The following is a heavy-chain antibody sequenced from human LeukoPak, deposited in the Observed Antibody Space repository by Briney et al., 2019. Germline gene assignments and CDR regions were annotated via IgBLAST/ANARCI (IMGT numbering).Heavy chain of an antibody. CDR3: ARDPSYSVYYYMDV. CDR2: VNRDGSTT. D-gene: IGHD4-11*01. J-gene: IGHJ6*03. V-gene: IGHV3-74*01. CDR1: GFTFYSYA. Sequence: GGSLRLSCAASGFTFYSYAMSWVRQAPGKGPVWVSRVNRDGSTTNYADSVRGRFTISRDNAKNTVYLQMDSLRAEDTAIYYCARDPSYSVYYYMDVWGKGTTVTVSS.